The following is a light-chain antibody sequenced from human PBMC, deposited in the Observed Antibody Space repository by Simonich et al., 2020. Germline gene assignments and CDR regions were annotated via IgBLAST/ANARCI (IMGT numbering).Light chain of an antibody. CDR1: SSDVGGYNY. J-gene: IGLJ3*02. Sequence: QSALTQPASVSGSPGQSITISCTGTSSDVGGYNYVSWYQQPPGKAPKLMIYDVSMRPSGVSNRFAGSKSGNTASLTISGLQAEDEADYYCSSYTSSSTFDWVFGGGTKLTVL. CDR2: DVS. CDR3: SSYTSSSTFDWV. V-gene: IGLV2-14*01.